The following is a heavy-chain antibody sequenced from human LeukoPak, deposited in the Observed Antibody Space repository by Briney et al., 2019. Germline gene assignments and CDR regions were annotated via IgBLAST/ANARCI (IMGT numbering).Heavy chain of an antibody. J-gene: IGHJ4*02. Sequence: GGSLRLSCAASGFTFSNYGMHWVRQAPGKGLEWVAVIWYDGSNKYYADSVKGRFTISRDNSKNTLYLQMNSLRAEDTAVYYCARDLGSGWYSDYWGQGTLVTVSS. V-gene: IGHV3-33*01. CDR3: ARDLGSGWYSDY. CDR2: IWYDGSNK. D-gene: IGHD6-19*01. CDR1: GFTFSNYG.